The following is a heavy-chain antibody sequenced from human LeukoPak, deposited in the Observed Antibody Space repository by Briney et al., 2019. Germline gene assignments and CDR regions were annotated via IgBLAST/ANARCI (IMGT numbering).Heavy chain of an antibody. CDR3: ARKELGYSNSDVDY. Sequence: PSETLSLTCTVSGGSISSGGYYWSWIRQPPGKGLEWIGYIYHSGSTYYNPSLKSRVTISVDRSKNQFSLKLSSVTAADTAVYYCARKELGYSNSDVDYWGQGTLVTVSS. V-gene: IGHV4-30-2*01. CDR2: IYHSGST. D-gene: IGHD4-11*01. CDR1: GGSISSGGYY. J-gene: IGHJ4*02.